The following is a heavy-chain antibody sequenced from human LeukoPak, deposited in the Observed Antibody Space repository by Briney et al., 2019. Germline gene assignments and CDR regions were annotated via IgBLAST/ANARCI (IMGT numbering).Heavy chain of an antibody. J-gene: IGHJ3*02. CDR2: IYHSGST. Sequence: SETLSLTCAVSGGSIRSSNWWSWVRQPPGKGLEWNGEIYHSGSTNYNLSLKSRVTISVDKSKNQFSLKLSSVTAADTAVYYCARTKPLAAAGGAFDIWGQGTTVSVSS. D-gene: IGHD6-13*01. V-gene: IGHV4-4*02. CDR1: GGSIRSSNW. CDR3: ARTKPLAAAGGAFDI.